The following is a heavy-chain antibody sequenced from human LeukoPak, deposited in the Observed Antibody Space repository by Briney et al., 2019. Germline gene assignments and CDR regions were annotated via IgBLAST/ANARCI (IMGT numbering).Heavy chain of an antibody. CDR3: ARGESGYSP. Sequence: ASVKVSCKVSGYTFTENYIHWVRQTPGRGLEWMGLINPHTGAANYTQSFQGRVTLTRDTSSGTAYMHLSSLRFDDTAVYYCARGESGYSPWGQGTPVTVSS. D-gene: IGHD3-22*01. CDR2: INPHTGAA. V-gene: IGHV1-2*02. CDR1: GYTFTENY. J-gene: IGHJ4*02.